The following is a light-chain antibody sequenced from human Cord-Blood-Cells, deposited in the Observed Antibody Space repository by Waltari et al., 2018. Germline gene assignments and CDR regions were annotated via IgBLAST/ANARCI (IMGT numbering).Light chain of an antibody. V-gene: IGKV1-5*01. CDR1: QSISSW. J-gene: IGKJ2*01. Sequence: DIQMTQSPSTLSASVGDRVTITCRASQSISSWLAWYQQKPGKAPKLLIYDASSLESGVPSRVSGRGSGTEFTLTISCLQPDDFATYYCQQYNSYSSYTFGQGTKLEIK. CDR2: DAS. CDR3: QQYNSYSSYT.